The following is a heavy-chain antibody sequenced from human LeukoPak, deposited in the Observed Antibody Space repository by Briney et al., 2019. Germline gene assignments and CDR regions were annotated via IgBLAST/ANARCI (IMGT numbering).Heavy chain of an antibody. D-gene: IGHD6-6*01. CDR2: VYYTGST. V-gene: IGHV4-59*01. Sequence: SETLSLTCTVSGGSISTYYWSWIRQPPGKGLEWIGYVYYTGSTNHNPSLRSRVTISVDTSNNQFSLKMRSVTAADTAVYYCARARIAVSYFDYWGQGALVTVSS. J-gene: IGHJ4*02. CDR1: GGSISTYY. CDR3: ARARIAVSYFDY.